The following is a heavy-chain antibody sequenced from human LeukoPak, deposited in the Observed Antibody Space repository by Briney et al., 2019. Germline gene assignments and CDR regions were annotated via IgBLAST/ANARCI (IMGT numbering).Heavy chain of an antibody. Sequence: ASVKVSCKASGYTFTGYYMHWVRQAPGQGLEWMGWINPNSGGTNYAQKFQGRVTMTRDTSISTAYMELSRLRSDDTAVYYCARDLFQYYYDSSAHYIGDYWGQGTLVTVSS. CDR2: INPNSGGT. V-gene: IGHV1-2*02. J-gene: IGHJ4*02. CDR1: GYTFTGYY. CDR3: ARDLFQYYYDSSAHYIGDY. D-gene: IGHD3-22*01.